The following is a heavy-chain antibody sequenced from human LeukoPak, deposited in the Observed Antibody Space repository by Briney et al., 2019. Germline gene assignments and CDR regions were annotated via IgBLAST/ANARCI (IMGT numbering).Heavy chain of an antibody. CDR2: IYRSGSA. V-gene: IGHV4-38-2*02. CDR1: SFSITTGYL. Sequence: SETLSLTCTVSSFSITTGYLWGWIRQPLGKGLEWIGSIYRSGSAYYNPSLNSRVTISVDTSKNQFSLKLTSVTAADTAVYYCVRNPHDKTTFGVVMYYFDYWGQGTLVTVSS. D-gene: IGHD3-3*01. J-gene: IGHJ4*02. CDR3: VRNPHDKTTFGVVMYYFDY.